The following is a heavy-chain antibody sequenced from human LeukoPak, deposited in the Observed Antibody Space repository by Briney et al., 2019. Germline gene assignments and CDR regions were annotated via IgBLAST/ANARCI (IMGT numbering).Heavy chain of an antibody. CDR3: ARDILTGVFDY. D-gene: IGHD3-9*01. Sequence: GASVKVSCKASGFTFTSSAMQWVRQARGQRLEWIGWIVVGSGNTNYAQKFQGRVTMTRDTSISTAYMELSRLRSDDTAVYYCARDILTGVFDYWGQGTLVTVSS. CDR1: GFTFTSSA. J-gene: IGHJ4*02. CDR2: IVVGSGNT. V-gene: IGHV1-58*02.